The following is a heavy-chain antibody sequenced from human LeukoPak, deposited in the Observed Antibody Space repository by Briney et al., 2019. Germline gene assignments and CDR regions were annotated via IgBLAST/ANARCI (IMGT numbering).Heavy chain of an antibody. V-gene: IGHV3-7*03. J-gene: IGHJ3*02. CDR2: IKPDGSET. CDR1: GFTFSSYW. CDR3: AKDQAPYYYDSSGYRLFDAFDM. D-gene: IGHD3-22*01. Sequence: GGSLRLSCAASGFTFSSYWMSWVRQAPGKGLEWVANIKPDGSETYYVDSVEGRFTISSDNSKNTLYLQMNSLRAEDTAVYYCAKDQAPYYYDSSGYRLFDAFDMWGQGTMVTVSS.